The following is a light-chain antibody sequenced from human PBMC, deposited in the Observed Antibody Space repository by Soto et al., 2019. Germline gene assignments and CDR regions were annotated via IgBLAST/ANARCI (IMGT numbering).Light chain of an antibody. Sequence: VLAQSPATLSLSPVARAILSCRASQSVSSLLAWYQQKPGQAPRLLIYDASNRATGIAARFSGSGSGTDFTLTISSLEPEDFAVYYCQNRFNWPFNFGPGTTGDIK. CDR1: QSVSSL. CDR2: DAS. V-gene: IGKV3-11*01. CDR3: QNRFNWPFN. J-gene: IGKJ3*01.